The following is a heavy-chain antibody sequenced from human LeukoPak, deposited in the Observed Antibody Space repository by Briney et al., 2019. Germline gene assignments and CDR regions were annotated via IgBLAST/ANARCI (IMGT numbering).Heavy chain of an antibody. V-gene: IGHV4-34*01. D-gene: IGHD2-21*02. CDR3: ARGHPPHIVVVTAQASFFDY. Sequence: SETLSLXCAVYGGSFSGYYWSWIRQPPGKVLELIGEINHSGSTSYNPSLKSRVTISVDTSKNQFSLKLSSVTAADTAVYYCARGHPPHIVVVTAQASFFDYWGQGTLVTVSS. J-gene: IGHJ4*02. CDR2: INHSGST. CDR1: GGSFSGYY.